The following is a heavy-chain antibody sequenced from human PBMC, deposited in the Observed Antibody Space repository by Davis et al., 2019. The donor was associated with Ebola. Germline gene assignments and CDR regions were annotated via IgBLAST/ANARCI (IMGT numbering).Heavy chain of an antibody. CDR3: AKDGLFDY. CDR1: GFTFDDYA. V-gene: IGHV3-9*01. J-gene: IGHJ4*02. Sequence: SLKISCAASGFTFDDYAMHWVRQAPGKGLEWVSGISWNSGSIGYADSVKGRFTISRDNAKNSLYLQMNSLRAEDTAVYYCAKDGLFDYWGQGTLVTVSS. CDR2: ISWNSGSI.